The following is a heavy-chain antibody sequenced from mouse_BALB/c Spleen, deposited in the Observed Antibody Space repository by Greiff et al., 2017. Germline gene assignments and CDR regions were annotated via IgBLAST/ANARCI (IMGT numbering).Heavy chain of an antibody. J-gene: IGHJ4*01. CDR2: ISSGSSTI. V-gene: IGHV5-17*02. CDR3: ARWGLGAMDY. Sequence: EVHLVESGGGLVQPGGSRKLSCAASGFTFSSFGMHWVRQAPEKGLEWVAYISSGSSTIYYADTVKGRFTISRDNPKNTLFLQMTSLRSEDTAMYYCARWGLGAMDYWGQGTSVTVSS. CDR1: GFTFSSFG. D-gene: IGHD4-1*01.